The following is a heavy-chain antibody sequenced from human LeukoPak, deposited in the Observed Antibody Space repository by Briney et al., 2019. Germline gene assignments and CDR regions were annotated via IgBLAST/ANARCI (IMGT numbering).Heavy chain of an antibody. J-gene: IGHJ5*02. CDR1: GYSISSGYY. V-gene: IGHV4-38-2*02. CDR3: ARTYYGDNWFDP. CDR2: IYDSGST. Sequence: SETLSLTCTVSGYSISSGYYWGWIRQPPGKGLEWIGSIYDSGSTYYNPSLKSRVTISVDTSKNQFSLKLSSVTAADTAVYYCARTYYGDNWFDPWGQGTLVTVSS. D-gene: IGHD3-10*01.